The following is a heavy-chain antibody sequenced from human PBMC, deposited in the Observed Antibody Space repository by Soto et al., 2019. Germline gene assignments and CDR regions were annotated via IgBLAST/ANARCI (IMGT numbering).Heavy chain of an antibody. Sequence: PSETLSLTCTVSGGSISSYYWSWIRQPPGKGLEWIGYIYYSGSTNYNPSLKSRVTISVDTSKNQFSLKLSSVTAADTAVYYCARLAIPAAGNWFDPWGQGTLVTVSS. V-gene: IGHV4-59*01. CDR2: IYYSGST. J-gene: IGHJ5*02. CDR3: ARLAIPAAGNWFDP. CDR1: GGSISSYY. D-gene: IGHD6-13*01.